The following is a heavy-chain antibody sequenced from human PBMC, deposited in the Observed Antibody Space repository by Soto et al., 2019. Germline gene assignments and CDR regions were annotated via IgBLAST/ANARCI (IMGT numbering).Heavy chain of an antibody. V-gene: IGHV3-33*01. CDR1: GFTFSSYG. Sequence: GGSLRLSCAASGFTFSSYGMHWVRQAPGKGLEWVTVIWYDGSNKYYADSVKGRFTISRDNSKNTMYLQMSSLRAEDTAVYYCAREASGWYIDAFDIWGQGTMVTVSS. CDR2: IWYDGSNK. J-gene: IGHJ3*02. CDR3: AREASGWYIDAFDI. D-gene: IGHD6-19*01.